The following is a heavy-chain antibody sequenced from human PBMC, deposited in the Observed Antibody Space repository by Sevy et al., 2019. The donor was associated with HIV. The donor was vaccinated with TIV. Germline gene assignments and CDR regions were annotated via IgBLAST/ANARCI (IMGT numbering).Heavy chain of an antibody. V-gene: IGHV3-7*01. J-gene: IGHJ4*02. CDR2: IKQDGSEK. CDR1: GFTFSSYW. Sequence: GRSLRLSCAASGFTFSSYWMSWVRQATGKGLQWVANIKQDGSEKYHVDSVKGRFTSSRDNAKNSLYLQMNSLRAEDTAVYYCARALVVVPAATLGYWGQGTLVTVSS. CDR3: ARALVVVPAATLGY. D-gene: IGHD2-2*01.